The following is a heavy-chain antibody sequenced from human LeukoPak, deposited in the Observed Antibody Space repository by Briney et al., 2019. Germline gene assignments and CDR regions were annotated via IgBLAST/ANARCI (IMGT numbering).Heavy chain of an antibody. J-gene: IGHJ4*02. V-gene: IGHV1-2*02. CDR1: GYTFTGYY. D-gene: IGHD3-22*01. CDR3: AREGYYDSSGYGVGDY. Sequence: APVKVSCKASGYTFTGYYMHWVRQAPGQGLEWMGWINPNSGGTNYAQKFQGRVTMTRDTSISTAYMELSRLRSDDTAVYYCAREGYYDSSGYGVGDYWGQGTLVTVSS. CDR2: INPNSGGT.